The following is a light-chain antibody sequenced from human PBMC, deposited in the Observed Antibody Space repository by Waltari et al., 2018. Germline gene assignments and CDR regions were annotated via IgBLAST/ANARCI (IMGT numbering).Light chain of an antibody. J-gene: IGLJ3*02. V-gene: IGLV2-14*01. CDR3: SSYTSTTDLV. CDR2: EVS. Sequence: QSALTHPSSVSGSPAQSIPISCTGTPSDAGGYTYFFWHQQHPGKAPKLIIFEVSYRPSGVSNRFSGSKSGNTASLTISGLQPDDEADYYCSSYTSTTDLVFGGGTKVTVL. CDR1: PSDAGGYTY.